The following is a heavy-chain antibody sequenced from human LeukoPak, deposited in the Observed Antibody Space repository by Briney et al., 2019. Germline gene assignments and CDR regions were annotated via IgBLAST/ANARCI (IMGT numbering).Heavy chain of an antibody. CDR3: ARSRLYYYGSGKNGMDV. D-gene: IGHD3-10*01. CDR2: INHSGST. Sequence: SETLSLTCAVYGGSFSGYYWSWIRQPPGKGLEWIGEINHSGSTNYNPSLKSRVTISVDTSKNQFSLKLSSVTAADTAVYYCARSRLYYYGSGKNGMDVWGQGTTVTVSS. CDR1: GGSFSGYY. V-gene: IGHV4-34*01. J-gene: IGHJ6*02.